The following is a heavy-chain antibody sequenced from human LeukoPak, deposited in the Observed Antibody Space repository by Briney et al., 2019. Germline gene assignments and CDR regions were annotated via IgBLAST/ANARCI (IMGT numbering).Heavy chain of an antibody. Sequence: VASVEVSCKASGYTFTSYYMHWVRQAPGQGLEWMGIINPSGGSTNYAQKFQGRVTMTRDMSTSTVYMELSSLRSEDTAVYYCARDEGCSSTSCLFDYWGQGTLVTVSS. CDR1: GYTFTSYY. D-gene: IGHD2-2*01. CDR3: ARDEGCSSTSCLFDY. J-gene: IGHJ4*02. CDR2: INPSGGST. V-gene: IGHV1-46*01.